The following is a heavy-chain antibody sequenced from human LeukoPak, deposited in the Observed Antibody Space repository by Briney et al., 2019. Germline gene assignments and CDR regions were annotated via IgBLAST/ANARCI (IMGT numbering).Heavy chain of an antibody. CDR1: GFTFSDYY. J-gene: IGHJ5*02. CDR2: INHSGST. CDR3: ARGRRYYDILTGSPGPRFDP. D-gene: IGHD3-9*01. V-gene: IGHV4-34*01. Sequence: GSLRLSCAASGFTFSDYYMSWIRQPPGKGLEWIGEINHSGSTNYNPSLKSRVTISVDTSKNQFSLKLSSMTAADTAVYYCARGRRYYDILTGSPGPRFDPWGQGTLVTVSS.